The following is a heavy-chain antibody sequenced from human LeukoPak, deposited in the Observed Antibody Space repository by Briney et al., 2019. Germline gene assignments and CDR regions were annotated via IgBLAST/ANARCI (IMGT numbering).Heavy chain of an antibody. V-gene: IGHV1-2*02. J-gene: IGHJ4*02. D-gene: IGHD5-12*01. CDR2: INPNSGGT. Sequence: ASVKVSCNASGYTFTGYYMHWVRQAPGQGLELMGWINPNSGGTNYAQKFQDRVTMTRDTSISTAYMELRSLRSDDTAVYYCARTSHYVDIAATIPYGIYYFDYWGQGTLVTVSS. CDR3: ARTSHYVDIAATIPYGIYYFDY. CDR1: GYTFTGYY.